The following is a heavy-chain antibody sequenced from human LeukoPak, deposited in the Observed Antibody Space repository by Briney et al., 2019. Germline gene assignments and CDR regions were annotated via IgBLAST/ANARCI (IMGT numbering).Heavy chain of an antibody. V-gene: IGHV4-4*02. CDR2: IYHSGST. CDR3: ARDLYIVVVPAGYWYFDL. J-gene: IGHJ2*01. Sequence: SETLSLTCAVSGGSISSSNWWSWVRQPPGKGLEWIGEIYHSGSTNYNPSHKSRVTISVDKSKNQFSLKLSSVTAADTAVYYCARDLYIVVVPAGYWYFDLWGRGTLVTVSS. CDR1: GGSISSSNW. D-gene: IGHD2-2*01.